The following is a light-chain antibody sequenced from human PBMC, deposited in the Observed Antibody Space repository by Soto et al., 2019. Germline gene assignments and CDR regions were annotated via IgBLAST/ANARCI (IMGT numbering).Light chain of an antibody. J-gene: IGLJ3*02. V-gene: IGLV1-40*01. CDR2: GNS. CDR1: SSNIGASYH. Sequence: QSVLTQPPSVSGAPGQRVTIYCTGTSSNIGASYHVHWYQQLPGTAPKLLIYGNSNRPSGVPDRFSGSKSGTSASLAITGLQAEDEADYYCQSYDSSLSGSVFGGGTKVTVL. CDR3: QSYDSSLSGSV.